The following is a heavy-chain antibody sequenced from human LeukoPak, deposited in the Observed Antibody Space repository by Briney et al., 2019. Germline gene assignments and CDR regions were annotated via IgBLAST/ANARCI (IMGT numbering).Heavy chain of an antibody. CDR2: INHSGST. V-gene: IGHV4-34*01. CDR3: ARRLLWFGELQNWFDP. CDR1: GGSLSGYY. Sequence: SETLSLTCAVYGGSLSGYYWSWIRQPPGKGLEWIGEINHSGSTNYNPSLKSRVTISVDTSKNQFSLKLSSVTAADTAVYYCARRLLWFGELQNWFDPWGQGTLVTVSS. J-gene: IGHJ5*02. D-gene: IGHD3-10*01.